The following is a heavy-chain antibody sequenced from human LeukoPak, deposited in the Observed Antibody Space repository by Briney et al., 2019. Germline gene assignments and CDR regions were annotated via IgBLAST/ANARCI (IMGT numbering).Heavy chain of an antibody. D-gene: IGHD2-15*01. CDR3: ARDPRRYCSGGSCYHNNWFDP. J-gene: IGHJ5*02. CDR1: GFTFSSYS. CDR2: ISSSSSTI. V-gene: IGHV3-48*02. Sequence: QPGGSLRLSCAASGFTFSSYSMNWVRQAPGKGLEWVSYISSSSSTIYYADSVKGRFTISRDNAKNSLYLQMNSLRDEDTAVYYCARDPRRYCSGGSCYHNNWFDPWGQGTLVTVSS.